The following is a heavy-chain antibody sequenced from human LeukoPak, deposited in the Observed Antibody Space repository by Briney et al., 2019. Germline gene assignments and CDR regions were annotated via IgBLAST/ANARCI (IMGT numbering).Heavy chain of an antibody. V-gene: IGHV3-48*03. J-gene: IGHJ4*02. D-gene: IGHD6-6*01. CDR3: ARARNYFDY. CDR2: ISTSGSSI. CDR1: GFTFSSYE. Sequence: QSGGSLRLSCAASGFTFSSYEMNWVRQAPGKGLEWVSYISTSGSSIYYADSVKGRFTISRDNAKNSLYLQMNSLRAEDTAVYYCARARNYFDYWGQGTLVTVSS.